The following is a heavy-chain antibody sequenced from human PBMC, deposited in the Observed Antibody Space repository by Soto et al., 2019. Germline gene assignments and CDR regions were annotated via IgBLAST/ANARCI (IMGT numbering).Heavy chain of an antibody. J-gene: IGHJ3*02. V-gene: IGHV3-74*01. D-gene: IGHD3-22*01. Sequence: EVQLVESGGGLVQPGGSLRLSCAASGFTSSSYWIHWVRQAPGKGLVWVSRISNDGSSTNYADSVKGRFTISRDNAKNTVYLQMNILRAEDTAVYYCARDTYYYDSSDHFSADAFDIWGQGTMVTVSS. CDR1: GFTSSSYW. CDR2: ISNDGSST. CDR3: ARDTYYYDSSDHFSADAFDI.